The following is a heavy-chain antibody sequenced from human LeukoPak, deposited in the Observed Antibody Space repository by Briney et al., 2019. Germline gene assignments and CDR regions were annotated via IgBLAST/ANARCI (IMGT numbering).Heavy chain of an antibody. J-gene: IGHJ4*02. CDR3: AKSDSSSGWYGIDY. D-gene: IGHD6-19*01. CDR1: GFTFSSYG. Sequence: GGSLRLSCAASGFTFSSYGMHWVRQAPGKGLEWVAVIWYDGSNKYYAGSVKGRFTISRDNSKNTLYLQMNSLRAKDTAVYYCAKSDSSSGWYGIDYWGQGTLVTVSS. CDR2: IWYDGSNK. V-gene: IGHV3-33*06.